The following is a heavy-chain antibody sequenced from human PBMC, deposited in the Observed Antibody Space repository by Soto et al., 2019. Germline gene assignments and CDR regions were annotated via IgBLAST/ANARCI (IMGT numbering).Heavy chain of an antibody. J-gene: IGHJ3*02. D-gene: IGHD3-9*01. CDR1: GGSFSGYY. CDR3: AGETSDYDFLAAPTTFDM. Sequence: QVQLQQWGAGLLKPSETLSLNCGVSGGSFSGYYWSWIRQPPGTGQEWIGEINHSGSADYNPSLESRVTISVDTSKTQTSRKLRSVPAADSCVYYCAGETSDYDFLAAPTTFDMWGQGTRVSVSS. CDR2: INHSGSA. V-gene: IGHV4-34*01.